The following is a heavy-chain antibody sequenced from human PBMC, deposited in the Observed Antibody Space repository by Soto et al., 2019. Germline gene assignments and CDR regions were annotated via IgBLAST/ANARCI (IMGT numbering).Heavy chain of an antibody. CDR3: ARVARITMVRGVPNDAFDI. CDR2: IYYSGST. Sequence: SETLSLTCTVSGGSISSGGYYWSWIRQHPGEGLEWIGYIYYSGSTYYNPSLKSRVTISVDTSKNQFSLKLSSVTAADTAVYYCARVARITMVRGVPNDAFDIWGQGTMVTVSS. V-gene: IGHV4-31*03. CDR1: GGSISSGGYY. J-gene: IGHJ3*02. D-gene: IGHD3-10*01.